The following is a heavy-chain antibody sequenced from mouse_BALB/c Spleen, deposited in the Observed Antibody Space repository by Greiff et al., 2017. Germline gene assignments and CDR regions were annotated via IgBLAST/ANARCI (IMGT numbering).Heavy chain of an antibody. Sequence: QVQLQQSGAELARPGASVKLSCKASGYTFTSYWMQWVKQRPGQGLEWIGAIYPGDGDTRYTQKFKGKATLTADKSSSTAYMQLSSLASEDSAVYYCARAPITTVVATPLVYWGQGTTLTVSS. CDR3: ARAPITTVVATPLVY. J-gene: IGHJ2*01. V-gene: IGHV1-87*01. CDR2: IYPGDGDT. CDR1: GYTFTSYW. D-gene: IGHD1-1*01.